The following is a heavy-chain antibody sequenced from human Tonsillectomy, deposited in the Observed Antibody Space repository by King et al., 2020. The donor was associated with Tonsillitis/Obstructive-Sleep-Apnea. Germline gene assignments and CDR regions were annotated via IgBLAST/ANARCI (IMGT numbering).Heavy chain of an antibody. CDR3: VRHSRDSSWGDYFYYIDV. CDR2: IYYSGTT. CDR1: GDSISSSLYY. J-gene: IGHJ6*03. V-gene: IGHV4-39*01. D-gene: IGHD6-6*01. Sequence: QLQESGPGLVKPSETLSLTCTVSGDSISSSLYYWGWIRQSPGKGLEWIATIYYSGTTYYNPSLKSRVTISVATSKNQFSLNLWSVTAADSAVYYCVRHSRDSSWGDYFYYIDVWGRGTMVTVFS.